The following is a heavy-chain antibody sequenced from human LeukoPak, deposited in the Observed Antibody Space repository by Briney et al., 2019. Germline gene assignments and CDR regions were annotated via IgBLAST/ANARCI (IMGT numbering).Heavy chain of an antibody. CDR3: TTAGGKPYYYDPYYYFDN. CDR2: IKSNTDGATR. Sequence: GGSLRLSCRASGFTFSDSWMRWVRQAPGKGLEWVGRIKSNTDGATRDHAAPVKGRFTISRDDSKDTLFLLMNRLKAEDTAVYFCTTAGGKPYYYDPYYYFDNWGQGTLVTVSS. D-gene: IGHD3-22*01. V-gene: IGHV3-15*01. J-gene: IGHJ4*02. CDR1: GFTFSDSW.